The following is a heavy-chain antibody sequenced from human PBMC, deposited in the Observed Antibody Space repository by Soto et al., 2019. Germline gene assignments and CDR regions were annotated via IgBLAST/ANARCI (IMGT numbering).Heavy chain of an antibody. CDR3: ARMYYDFWSGYYYFDY. V-gene: IGHV4-34*01. CDR2: INHSGST. J-gene: IGHJ4*02. CDR1: GGSISSYY. D-gene: IGHD3-3*01. Sequence: SETLSLTCTVSGGSISSYYWSWSRQPPGKGLEWIGEINHSGSTNYNPSLKSRVTISVDTSKNQFSLKLSSVTAADTAVYYCARMYYDFWSGYYYFDYWGQGTLVTVSS.